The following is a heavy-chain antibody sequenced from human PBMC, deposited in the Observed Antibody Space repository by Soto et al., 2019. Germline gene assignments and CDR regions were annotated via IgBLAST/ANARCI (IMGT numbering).Heavy chain of an antibody. J-gene: IGHJ6*02. D-gene: IGHD3-22*01. CDR1: GGTFRSYA. V-gene: IGHV1-69*13. CDR2: IITIFGTA. Sequence: GSPVKVSCKASGGTFRSYAFSWVRQAPGQGLEWMGGIITIFGTANYAQKFQGRVTITADESTSTAYMELSSLRSEDTAVYYCASRWGYYDSSGRYGMDVWGQGTTVTVSS. CDR3: ASRWGYYDSSGRYGMDV.